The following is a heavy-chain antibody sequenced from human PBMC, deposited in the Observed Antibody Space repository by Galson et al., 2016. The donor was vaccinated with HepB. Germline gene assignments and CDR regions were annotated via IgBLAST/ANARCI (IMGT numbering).Heavy chain of an antibody. CDR1: GFTFGDYA. CDR2: IRTRNYGEVR. CDR3: SKFGINHDYRGMDV. Sequence: SLRLSCAGSGFTFGDYALIWFRQTPGNGLEWVGFIRTRNYGEVRQYAASVEGRCSISRDDSKSIAYLQLNNVKIEDTAIYYCSKFGINHDYRGMDVWGQGTTVTVSS. V-gene: IGHV3-49*03. J-gene: IGHJ6*02. D-gene: IGHD1-14*01.